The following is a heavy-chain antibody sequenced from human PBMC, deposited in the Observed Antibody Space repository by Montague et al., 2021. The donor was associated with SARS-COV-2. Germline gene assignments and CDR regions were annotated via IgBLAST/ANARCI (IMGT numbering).Heavy chain of an antibody. D-gene: IGHD3-10*01. CDR1: GGSISSGRYY. J-gene: IGHJ6*02. V-gene: IGHV4-61*02. CDR2: IYTSGST. Sequence: TLSLTCTVSGGSISSGRYYWSWIQQPAGKGLEWIGRIYTSGSTNYNPSLKSRVTISVDTSKNQFSLKLSSVTAADTAVHYCARVGVGTMVRGVIPAYYYYGMDVWGQGTTVTVSS. CDR3: ARVGVGTMVRGVIPAYYYYGMDV.